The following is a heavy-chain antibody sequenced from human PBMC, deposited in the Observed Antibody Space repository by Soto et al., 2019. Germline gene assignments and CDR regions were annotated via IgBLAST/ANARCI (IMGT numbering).Heavy chain of an antibody. CDR1: GFTVSSNY. Sequence: GALRLSCAASGFTVSSNYMSWVRQAPGKGLEWVSVIYSGGSTYYADSVKGRFTISRDNSKNTLYLQMNSLRAEDTAVYYCARAGSSSWPDAFDIWGQGTMVTVSS. J-gene: IGHJ3*02. CDR3: ARAGSSSWPDAFDI. D-gene: IGHD6-13*01. CDR2: IYSGGST. V-gene: IGHV3-66*01.